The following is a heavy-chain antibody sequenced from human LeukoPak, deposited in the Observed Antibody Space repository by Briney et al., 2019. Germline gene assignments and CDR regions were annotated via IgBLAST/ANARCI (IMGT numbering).Heavy chain of an antibody. V-gene: IGHV1-8*01. CDR3: ARRHKLWLGSYHYYYYMDV. CDR2: MNPNSGNT. Sequence: ASVKVSCKASGYTFTSYDINWVRQATGQGLEWMGWMNPNSGNTGYAQKFQGRVTMTRNTSISTAYMELSSLRSEDTAVYYCARRHKLWLGSYHYYYYMDVWGKGTTVTISS. CDR1: GYTFTSYD. J-gene: IGHJ6*03. D-gene: IGHD5-18*01.